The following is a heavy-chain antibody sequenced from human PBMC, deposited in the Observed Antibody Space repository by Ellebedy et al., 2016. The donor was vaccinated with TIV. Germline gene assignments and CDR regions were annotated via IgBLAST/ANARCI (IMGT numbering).Heavy chain of an antibody. CDR2: ISSSSNTI. J-gene: IGHJ5*02. CDR3: AKSFTANWFDP. Sequence: GESLKISCAASGFTFSNYGMHWVRQAPGRGLEWVSYISSSSNTIYYADSVKGRFTISRDNAKNSLYLQMNSLRAEDTAVYYCAKSFTANWFDPWGQGTLVTVSS. CDR1: GFTFSNYG. V-gene: IGHV3-48*01.